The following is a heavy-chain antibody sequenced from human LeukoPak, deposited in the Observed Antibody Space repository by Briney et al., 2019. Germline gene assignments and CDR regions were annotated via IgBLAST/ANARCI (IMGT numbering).Heavy chain of an antibody. V-gene: IGHV1-69*02. J-gene: IGHJ4*02. Sequence: SVKVSYKASGGTFSSYTMSWVRQAPGQGLEWMGRIIPILGIANYAQKFQGRVTITADKSTSTAYMELSSLRSEDTAVYYCARSSSGSYEDLWLWGQGTLVTVSS. CDR2: IIPILGIA. CDR1: GGTFSSYT. D-gene: IGHD1-26*01. CDR3: ARSSSGSYEDLWL.